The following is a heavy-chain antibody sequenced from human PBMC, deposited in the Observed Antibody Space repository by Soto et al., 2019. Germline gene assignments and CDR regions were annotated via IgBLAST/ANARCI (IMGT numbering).Heavy chain of an antibody. CDR3: AKDPSRGEQLPYLFDY. D-gene: IGHD2-2*02. CDR1: GFTFDDYA. J-gene: IGHJ4*02. CDR2: ISWNSGSI. Sequence: PGGSLRLSCAASGFTFDDYAMHWVRQAPGKGLKWVSGISWNSGSIGYADSVKGRFTISRDNAKYSLYLQMNSLRAEDTALYYCAKDPSRGEQLPYLFDYWGQGTLVTVSS. V-gene: IGHV3-9*01.